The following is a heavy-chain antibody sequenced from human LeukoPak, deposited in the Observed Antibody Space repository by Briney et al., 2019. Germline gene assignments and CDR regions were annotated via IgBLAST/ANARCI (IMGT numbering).Heavy chain of an antibody. CDR1: GGSFSGYY. CDR3: ARGYLMVCATTSGRFDP. V-gene: IGHV4-34*01. Sequence: SETLSLTCAVYGGSFSGYYWSWIRQPPGKGLEWIGEINHSGSTNYNPSLKSRVTISVDTSKNQFSLKLSSVTAADTAVYYCARGYLMVCATTSGRFDPWGQGTLVTVSS. D-gene: IGHD2-8*01. CDR2: INHSGST. J-gene: IGHJ5*02.